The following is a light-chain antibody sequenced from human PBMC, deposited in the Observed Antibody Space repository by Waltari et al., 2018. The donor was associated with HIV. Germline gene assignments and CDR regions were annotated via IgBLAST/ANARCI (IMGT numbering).Light chain of an antibody. CDR2: EVS. V-gene: IGLV2-18*02. Sequence: QSALTQPPSVSGSPGQSVTISCTGTSSDVGNYNRVPWYQQPPGSAPKLMFYEVSNRPSGVTHRFSGAKSGNTAALTISGLQAEDAADYYCSSYTSSSTIVVFGGGTKLSVL. CDR3: SSYTSSSTIVV. CDR1: SSDVGNYNR. J-gene: IGLJ2*01.